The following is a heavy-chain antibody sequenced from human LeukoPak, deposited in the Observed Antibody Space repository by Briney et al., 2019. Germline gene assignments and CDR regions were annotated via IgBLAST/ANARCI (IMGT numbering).Heavy chain of an antibody. CDR3: ARGRSVVVTEGPNYFDS. D-gene: IGHD2-21*02. CDR1: GFTFDDFG. Sequence: GGSLRLSCAASGFTFDDFGMGWVRQAPGKGLEWVSGINWNGGTTEYGDSVKGRFLISRDNAKNSLYLQMNSLRAEDTAFYYCARGRSVVVTEGPNYFDSWGQGTLVTVSS. J-gene: IGHJ4*02. V-gene: IGHV3-20*04. CDR2: INWNGGTT.